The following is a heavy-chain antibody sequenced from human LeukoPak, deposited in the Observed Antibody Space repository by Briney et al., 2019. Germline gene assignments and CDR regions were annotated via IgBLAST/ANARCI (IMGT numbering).Heavy chain of an antibody. CDR2: MSPNSDNR. D-gene: IGHD2-21*02. J-gene: IGHJ3*02. CDR1: GYTFTSYD. V-gene: IGHV1-8*01. Sequence: GASVKVSCKASGYTFTSYDINWVRQATGQGLEWMGWMSPNSDNRGYEQRFQGRVTMTMDTSKSTAYMELSSLRSEDTAVYYCAAIMVVTAGVAFNIWGQGTMVTVSS. CDR3: AAIMVVTAGVAFNI.